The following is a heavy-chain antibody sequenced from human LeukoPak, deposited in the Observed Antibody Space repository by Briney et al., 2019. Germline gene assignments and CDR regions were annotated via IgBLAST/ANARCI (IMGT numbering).Heavy chain of an antibody. CDR1: GFTFSSYW. J-gene: IGHJ4*02. Sequence: GGSLRLSCAASGFTFSSYWMHWVRQAPGKGLEWVASIIQDGSETNYVDSVKGRFTISRDNAKSSVFLQMNSLRAEDTAVYYCARGLYSSSPQYWGQGILVTVSS. D-gene: IGHD6-13*01. CDR3: ARGLYSSSPQY. V-gene: IGHV3-7*01. CDR2: IIQDGSET.